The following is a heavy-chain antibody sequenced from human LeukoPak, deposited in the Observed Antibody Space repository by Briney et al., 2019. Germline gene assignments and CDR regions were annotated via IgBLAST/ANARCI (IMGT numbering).Heavy chain of an antibody. J-gene: IGHJ6*03. Sequence: SETLSLTCTVSGASISSAAYYWGWILQPPGKGLEWIGRVHYDGTTYYNPSLRSRVTISVDTSSNEFSLKLSSVTAADTAVYYCARAPGFYYDFWSGYYRRGYYYYMDVWGKGTTVTVSS. CDR3: ARAPGFYYDFWSGYYRRGYYYYMDV. V-gene: IGHV4-39*07. CDR2: VHYDGTT. D-gene: IGHD3-3*01. CDR1: GASISSAAYY.